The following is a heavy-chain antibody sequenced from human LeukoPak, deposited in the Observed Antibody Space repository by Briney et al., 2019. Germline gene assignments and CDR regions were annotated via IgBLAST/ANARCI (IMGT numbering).Heavy chain of an antibody. CDR3: AKDLDSYFDS. J-gene: IGHJ4*02. D-gene: IGHD3-3*01. CDR1: GFTFSDYW. CDR2: IKSDGNSI. V-gene: IGHV3-74*01. Sequence: GGSLRLSCVASGFTFSDYWMHWVRRAPGKGLVWVSRIKSDGNSISYADSVKGRFTISRDNSKNTLYLQMNSLRAEDTAVYYCAKDLDSYFDSWGQGTLVTVSS.